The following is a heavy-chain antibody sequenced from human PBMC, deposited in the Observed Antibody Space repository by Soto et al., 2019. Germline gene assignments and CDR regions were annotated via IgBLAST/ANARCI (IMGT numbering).Heavy chain of an antibody. D-gene: IGHD3-22*01. CDR2: IIPIFGTA. J-gene: IGHJ6*02. Sequence: QVQLVQSGAEVKKPGSSVKVSCKASGGTFSSYAISWVRQAPGQGLEWMGGIIPIFGTANYAQKFQGRVTITADDSTSTAYMELSSLRSEDTAVYYCARVSPYSSGQMSHYYYYYGMDVWGQGTTVTVSS. CDR3: ARVSPYSSGQMSHYYYYYGMDV. V-gene: IGHV1-69*01. CDR1: GGTFSSYA.